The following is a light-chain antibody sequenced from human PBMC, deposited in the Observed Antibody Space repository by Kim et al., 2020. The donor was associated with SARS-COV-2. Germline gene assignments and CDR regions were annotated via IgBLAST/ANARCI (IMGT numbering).Light chain of an antibody. J-gene: IGLJ3*02. Sequence: GQTIRITCQGDSLRSYYASWYQQKPGQAPVLVIYGKNNRPSGIPDRFSGSSSGNTASLTITGAQAEDEADYYCNSRDSSGNHWVFGGGTQLTVL. V-gene: IGLV3-19*01. CDR2: GKN. CDR1: SLRSYY. CDR3: NSRDSSGNHWV.